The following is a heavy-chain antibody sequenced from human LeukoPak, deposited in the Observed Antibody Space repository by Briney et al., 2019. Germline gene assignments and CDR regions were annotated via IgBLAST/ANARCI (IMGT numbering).Heavy chain of an antibody. V-gene: IGHV3-23*01. J-gene: IGHJ3*02. D-gene: IGHD2-21*02. CDR3: AKDDEATDVLRGFFDI. CDR1: GFTLSSYG. CDR2: ISGSGGRT. Sequence: GGSLSLSCAASGFTLSSYGMHWVRQAPWKGVAWVSAISGSGGRTYNTSSVNGRFTISRDNSKNTLYLKMTSLRAEDTAVYYCAKDDEATDVLRGFFDIWGQGTMVTVSS.